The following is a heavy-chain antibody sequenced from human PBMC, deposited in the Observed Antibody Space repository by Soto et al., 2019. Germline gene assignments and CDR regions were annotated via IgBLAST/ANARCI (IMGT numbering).Heavy chain of an antibody. D-gene: IGHD1-1*01. CDR1: GFTFSSYG. Sequence: QVQLVESGGGVVQPGRSLRLSCAASGFTFSSYGMHWVRQAPGKGLEWVAVIWYDGSHKYYADSVKGRFTISRDNSKNTLYLQMNSLGAEDTAVYYCARDGTEGGNAFDIWGQGTMVTVSS. CDR2: IWYDGSHK. J-gene: IGHJ3*02. CDR3: ARDGTEGGNAFDI. V-gene: IGHV3-33*01.